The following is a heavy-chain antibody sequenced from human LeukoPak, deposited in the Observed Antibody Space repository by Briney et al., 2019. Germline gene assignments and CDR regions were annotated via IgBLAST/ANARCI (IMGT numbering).Heavy chain of an antibody. CDR3: ARAGVVVAAYYYYYMDV. CDR1: GFTVSSNY. V-gene: IGHV3-66*01. D-gene: IGHD2-15*01. J-gene: IGHJ6*03. CDR2: IYAGGNT. Sequence: GGSLRLSCAASGFTVSSNYMSWVRQAPVKGLEWVSVIYAGGNTYYADSVKGRFTISRDNAKNSLYLQMNSLRAEDTAVYYCARAGVVVAAYYYYYMDVWGKGTTVTISS.